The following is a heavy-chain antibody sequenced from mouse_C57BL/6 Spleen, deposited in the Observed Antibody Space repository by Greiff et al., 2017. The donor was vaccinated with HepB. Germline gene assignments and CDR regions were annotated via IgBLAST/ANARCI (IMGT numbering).Heavy chain of an antibody. V-gene: IGHV2-2*01. CDR2: IWSGGST. CDR1: GFSLTSYG. D-gene: IGHD1-1*01. CDR3: ARYYYGSRYWYFDV. J-gene: IGHJ1*03. Sequence: VQVVESGPGLVQPSQSLSITCTVSGFSLTSYGVHWVRQSPGKGLEWLGVIWSGGSTDYNAAFISRLSISKDNSKSQVFFKMNSLQADDTAIYYCARYYYGSRYWYFDVWGTGTTVTVSS.